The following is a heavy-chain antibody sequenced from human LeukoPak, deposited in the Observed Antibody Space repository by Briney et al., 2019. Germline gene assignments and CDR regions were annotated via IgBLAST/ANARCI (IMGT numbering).Heavy chain of an antibody. Sequence: SETLSLTCSVSSGSISSYYWSWIRQPPGKGLEWIGYIYYSGRTSYNPSLKSRVTISVDTSKNHFSLTLSSVTAADMAVYYCARGQKYRNGYTVTELGSGYFDYWGQGTLVTVSS. V-gene: IGHV4-59*01. CDR2: IYYSGRT. J-gene: IGHJ4*02. CDR1: SGSISSYY. CDR3: ARGQKYRNGYTVTELGSGYFDY. D-gene: IGHD5-18*01.